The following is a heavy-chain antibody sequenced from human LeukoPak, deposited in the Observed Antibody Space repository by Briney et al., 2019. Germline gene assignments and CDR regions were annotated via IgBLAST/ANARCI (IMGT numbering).Heavy chain of an antibody. D-gene: IGHD5-24*01. Sequence: GGSLSLSCPPSGSTFTNYSMNCVRQPPGKRMEWISCSGIDRGNTNYANSVKGRFTISGDKAKNLLYLKMNSLGVEDSAGYCCARDYKYAFDHWGQGTLVTVSS. CDR1: GSTFTNYS. CDR2: SGIDRGNT. V-gene: IGHV3-48*01. CDR3: ARDYKYAFDH. J-gene: IGHJ4*02.